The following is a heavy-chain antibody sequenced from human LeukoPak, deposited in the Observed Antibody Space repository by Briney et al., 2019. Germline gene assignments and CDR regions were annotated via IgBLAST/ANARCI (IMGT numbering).Heavy chain of an antibody. CDR3: ARGVGYTHPGAFDI. V-gene: IGHV4-34*01. J-gene: IGHJ3*02. CDR1: GGSFSGYY. CDR2: INHSGST. D-gene: IGHD5-24*01. Sequence: SETLSLTCAVYGGSFSGYYWSWIRQPPGKGLEWIGEINHSGSTNYNPSLKSRLIISVDTSKNQFSLNLKSVTAADTAVYYCARGVGYTHPGAFDIWGQGTMVTVSS.